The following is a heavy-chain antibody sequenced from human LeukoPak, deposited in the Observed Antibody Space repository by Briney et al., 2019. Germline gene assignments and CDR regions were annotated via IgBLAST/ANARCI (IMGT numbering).Heavy chain of an antibody. D-gene: IGHD2-2*01. Sequence: GGSLRLSCAASGFTFSSYWMSWVRQAPGKGLEWVANIKQDGSEKYYVDSVKGRFTISRDNAKNSLYLQMNSLRAEDTAVYYCAKCPNYYYYGMDVWGQGTTVTVSS. CDR3: AKCPNYYYYGMDV. CDR2: IKQDGSEK. V-gene: IGHV3-7*01. J-gene: IGHJ6*02. CDR1: GFTFSSYW.